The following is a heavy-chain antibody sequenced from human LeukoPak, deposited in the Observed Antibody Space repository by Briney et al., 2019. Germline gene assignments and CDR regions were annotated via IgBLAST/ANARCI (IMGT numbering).Heavy chain of an antibody. CDR3: ASPSPGYSSGWTHFDY. J-gene: IGHJ4*02. D-gene: IGHD6-19*01. V-gene: IGHV4-4*02. Sequence: SETLSLTCAVSGGSISSRNWWSWVRQPPGKGLEWIGEIYHSGSTNYNPSLKSRATISVDTSKNQFSLKLSSVTAADTAVYYCASPSPGYSSGWTHFDYWGQGTLVTVSS. CDR2: IYHSGST. CDR1: GGSISSRNW.